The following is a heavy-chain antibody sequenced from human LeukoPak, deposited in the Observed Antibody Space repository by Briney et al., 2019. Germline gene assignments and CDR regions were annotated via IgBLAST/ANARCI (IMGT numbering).Heavy chain of an antibody. Sequence: SETLSLTCTVSGGSISSYYWSWIRQPPGKGLEWIGYIYYSGSTNYNPSLKSRVTISVDTSKNQFSLKLRSVTAADTAVYYCAREKHDFWSGYPDYWGQGTLVTVSS. J-gene: IGHJ4*02. D-gene: IGHD3-3*01. CDR3: AREKHDFWSGYPDY. V-gene: IGHV4-59*01. CDR1: GGSISSYY. CDR2: IYYSGST.